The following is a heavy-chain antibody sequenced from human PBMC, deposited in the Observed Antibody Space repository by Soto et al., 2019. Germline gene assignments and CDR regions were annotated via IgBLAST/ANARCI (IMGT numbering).Heavy chain of an antibody. CDR2: VSASGLNT. Sequence: PGGSLRLPCAASAFISSPYPMAGFRQAPEKGLEWVSGVSASGLNTDYADPVKGRFYISRDSSKNTVSLHMNSLRAEDTALYYCVKYRPRSTYRYFFDYWGQGTPVTVSS. CDR1: AFISSPYP. CDR3: VKYRPRSTYRYFFDY. D-gene: IGHD6-13*01. J-gene: IGHJ4*01. V-gene: IGHV3-23*01.